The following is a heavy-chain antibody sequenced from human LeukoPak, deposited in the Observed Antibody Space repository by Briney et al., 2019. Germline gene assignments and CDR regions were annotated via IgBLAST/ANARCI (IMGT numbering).Heavy chain of an antibody. CDR3: ARRAGAYSHPYDY. CDR1: GFTFSSYW. CDR2: IKQDGSEK. V-gene: IGHV3-7*03. D-gene: IGHD4/OR15-4a*01. J-gene: IGHJ4*02. Sequence: GGSLRLSFAASGFTFSSYWMSWVRPAPGKGLEWVANIKQDGSEKYYVDSVKGRFTISRDNAKNSLYLQMNSLRAEDTAVYYCARRAGAYSHPYDYWGQGTLVTVSS.